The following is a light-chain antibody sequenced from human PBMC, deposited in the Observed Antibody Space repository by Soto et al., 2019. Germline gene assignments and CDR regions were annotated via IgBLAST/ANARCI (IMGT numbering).Light chain of an antibody. CDR3: QQSHSMPIT. CDR1: QSIASD. CDR2: GAS. Sequence: DIQMTQSPSSLSTFVGCRVTITCRSSQSIASDLNWYQHKPGKAPKLLMFGASTLQSGVPSRFSGSGSGTHFTLTITSLQPEDFATYYCQQSHSMPITFGRGTRLEI. J-gene: IGKJ5*01. V-gene: IGKV1-39*01.